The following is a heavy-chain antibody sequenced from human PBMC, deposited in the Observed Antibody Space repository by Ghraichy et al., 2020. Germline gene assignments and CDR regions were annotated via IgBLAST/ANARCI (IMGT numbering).Heavy chain of an antibody. J-gene: IGHJ5*02. CDR3: ARAGVVSAAINWFDP. D-gene: IGHD2-2*01. V-gene: IGHV4-61*02. CDR1: GDSISSGNLY. CDR2: IKTTGDT. Sequence: SETLSLTCTVSGDSISSGNLYWSWIRQPAGKGLEWIGRIKTTGDTNYNPSLKSRVTISQDTSKNQFSLKLNSVTAADTTVYYCARAGVVSAAINWFDPWGQGTLVTVSS.